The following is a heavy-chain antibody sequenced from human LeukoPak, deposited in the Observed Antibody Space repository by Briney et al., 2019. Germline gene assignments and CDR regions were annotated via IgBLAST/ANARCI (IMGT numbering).Heavy chain of an antibody. V-gene: IGHV3-43*01. CDR2: ISWDGGST. CDR1: GFTFDDYT. Sequence: GGSLRLSCAPSGFTFDDYTMHWVRQAPGKGLEWVSLISWDGGSTYYADSVKGRFTISRDNSKNSLYLQMNSLRTEDTALYYCAKDIAAAGTEYFQHWGQGTLVTVSS. CDR3: AKDIAAAGTEYFQH. D-gene: IGHD6-13*01. J-gene: IGHJ1*01.